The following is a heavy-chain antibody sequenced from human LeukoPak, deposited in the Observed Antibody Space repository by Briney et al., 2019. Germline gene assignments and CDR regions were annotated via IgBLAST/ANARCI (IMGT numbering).Heavy chain of an antibody. CDR2: ISGSGGST. J-gene: IGHJ4*02. D-gene: IGHD3-16*02. CDR1: GFTFSSYA. CDR3: AQLRLGESSTFDY. V-gene: IGHV3-23*01. Sequence: GGSLRLSCAASGFTFSSYAMSWVRQAPGKGLEWVSAISGSGGSTYYADSVKGRFTISRDNSKNTLYLQMNSLRAEDTAMYYRAQLRLGESSTFDYWGQGTLVTVSS.